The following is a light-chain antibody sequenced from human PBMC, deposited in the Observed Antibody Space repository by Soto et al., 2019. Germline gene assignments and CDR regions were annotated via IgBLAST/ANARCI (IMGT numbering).Light chain of an antibody. CDR1: SSNIGSNY. Sequence: QSVLTQPPSASGTPGQRVTISCSGSSSNIGSNYVFWYQHLTGTAPKLLIYRNNQRPSGVPDRFSGSKSGTSASLAISGLRSEDETDYYCAAWDDSLSGVVFGGWTKLAVL. CDR2: RNN. CDR3: AAWDDSLSGVV. V-gene: IGLV1-47*01. J-gene: IGLJ2*01.